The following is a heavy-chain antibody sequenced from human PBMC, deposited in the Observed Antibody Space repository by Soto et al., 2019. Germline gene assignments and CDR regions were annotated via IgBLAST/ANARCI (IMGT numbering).Heavy chain of an antibody. CDR3: ARPGYSGYDWAYNWFDP. D-gene: IGHD5-12*01. CDR2: IYYSGST. J-gene: IGHJ5*02. CDR1: GGSISSSSCY. Sequence: SETLSLTCTVSGGSISSSSCYWGWIRQPPGKGLEWIGSIYYSGSTYYNPSLKSRVTISVDTSKNQFSLKLSSVTAADTAVYYCARPGYSGYDWAYNWFDPWSQGTLVTVSS. V-gene: IGHV4-39*01.